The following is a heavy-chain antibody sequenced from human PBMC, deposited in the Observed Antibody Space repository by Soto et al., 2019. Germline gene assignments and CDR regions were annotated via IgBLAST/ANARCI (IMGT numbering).Heavy chain of an antibody. D-gene: IGHD2-21*01. CDR2: MKTNFDGGTT. Sequence: EVRLVESGGGLVKPGGSLRLSCTASGFTISNIWMYWVRQTPGKGLEWVGRMKTNFDGGTTDYAASVKGRFTISRDDSKDTLYLQMNSLKTEDTAVYFCSTDRPYSSGALKSWGQGTMVTVSS. CDR1: GFTISNIW. J-gene: IGHJ3*01. CDR3: STDRPYSSGALKS. V-gene: IGHV3-15*01.